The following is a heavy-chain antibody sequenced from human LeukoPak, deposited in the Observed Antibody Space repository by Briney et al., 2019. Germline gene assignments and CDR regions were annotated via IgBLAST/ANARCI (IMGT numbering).Heavy chain of an antibody. V-gene: IGHV3-23*01. J-gene: IGHJ4*02. CDR2: ISGSGGRT. CDR1: GITFSSYA. D-gene: IGHD2-2*01. CDR3: AKDSIYCSSSSCYGYPDY. Sequence: GGSLRLSCAASGITFSSYAMSWVRQAPGKGLEWVSGISGSGGRTYYADSVKGRFTISRDNSKNTLYLQMNSLRAEDTAVYYCAKDSIYCSSSSCYGYPDYWGQGTLVTVSS.